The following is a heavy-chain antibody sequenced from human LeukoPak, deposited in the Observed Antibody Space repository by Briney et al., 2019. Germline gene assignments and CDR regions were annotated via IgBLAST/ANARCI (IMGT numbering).Heavy chain of an antibody. V-gene: IGHV3-30*18. J-gene: IGHJ4*02. CDR3: AKLGIDYYDSSGYWDPDY. D-gene: IGHD3-22*01. CDR1: GFTFSSYG. Sequence: GGSLRLSCAASGFTFSSYGMHWVRQAPGKGLEWVAVISYDGSNKYYADSVKGRFTISRDNSKNTLYLQMNSLRAEDTAVYYCAKLGIDYYDSSGYWDPDYWGQGTLVTVSS. CDR2: ISYDGSNK.